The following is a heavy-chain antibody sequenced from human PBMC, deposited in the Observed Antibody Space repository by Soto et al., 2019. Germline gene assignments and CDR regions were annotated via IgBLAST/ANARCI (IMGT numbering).Heavy chain of an antibody. CDR1: GFTYDDYT. D-gene: IGHD6-13*01. Sequence: GGSLRLSCAASGFTYDDYTMHWVRQAPGKGLELVSLISWDGGSTYYGDSVNGRFTISRDTSKNSRYLQVTSPITEYTDLYYCAKGIRDIAAAGYYGMDVWGQGTTVTVSS. J-gene: IGHJ6*02. CDR2: ISWDGGST. CDR3: AKGIRDIAAAGYYGMDV. V-gene: IGHV3-43*01.